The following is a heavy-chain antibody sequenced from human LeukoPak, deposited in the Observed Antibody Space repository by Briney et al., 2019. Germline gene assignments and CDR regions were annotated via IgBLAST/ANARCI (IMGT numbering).Heavy chain of an antibody. CDR1: GINVTSNY. CDR3: ARGAVTRDFDF. CDR2: LYTSDYT. J-gene: IGHJ4*02. Sequence: GGSLRLSCAAAGINVTSNYMTWVRQAPGKGLEWVSVLYTSDYTYYADSVKGRFTISRDNSKNTLYLQMDSLRVEDTATYFCARGAVTRDFDFWGQGVLVIVSS. D-gene: IGHD4-17*01. V-gene: IGHV3-53*01.